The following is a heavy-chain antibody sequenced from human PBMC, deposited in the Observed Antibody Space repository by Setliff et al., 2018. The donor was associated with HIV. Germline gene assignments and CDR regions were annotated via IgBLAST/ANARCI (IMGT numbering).Heavy chain of an antibody. Sequence: SETLSLTCTVSGGSIRATSYYWGWIRQPPGKGLEWIGYIYSSGSPYYNPSLKSRLVISVDTSQNQFSLKLSSVTAADTAVYYCARDRTHRSGWYGYFEYWGQGTLVTVSS. J-gene: IGHJ4*02. D-gene: IGHD6-19*01. V-gene: IGHV4-39*07. CDR3: ARDRTHRSGWYGYFEY. CDR2: IYSSGSP. CDR1: GGSIRATSYY.